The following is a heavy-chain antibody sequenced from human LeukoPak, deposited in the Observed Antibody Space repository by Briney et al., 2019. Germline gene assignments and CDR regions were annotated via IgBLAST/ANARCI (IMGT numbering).Heavy chain of an antibody. CDR2: TNNDGSAT. CDR1: GFTFSSYW. Sequence: RGSLRLSCAASGFTFSSYWMHWVRQAPGKGLVWVSFTNNDGSATNYADSVKGRFTISRDNAKNTLYLQMNSLSAEDTAVYYCARGNAGFDYWGQGTVVTVSS. J-gene: IGHJ4*02. CDR3: ARGNAGFDY. V-gene: IGHV3-74*01. D-gene: IGHD2-2*01.